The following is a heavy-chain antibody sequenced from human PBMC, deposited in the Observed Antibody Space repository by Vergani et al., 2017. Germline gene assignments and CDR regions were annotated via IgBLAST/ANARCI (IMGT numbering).Heavy chain of an antibody. J-gene: IGHJ4*02. CDR2: ISFDGTNE. D-gene: IGHD2-2*02. CDR1: GFALNRHA. Sequence: QAQLVESGGGVVQPGTSLRLSCVVSGFALNRHAMYWVRLAPGKGLEWVVGISFDGTNEYYPDLVKGRFTISRDIAKNTLYLQVRSLRLEDTGVYHCVRDRGLCAGGRCYTEAWDYWGQGTPVTVSS. CDR3: VRDRGLCAGGRCYTEAWDY. V-gene: IGHV3-30-3*01.